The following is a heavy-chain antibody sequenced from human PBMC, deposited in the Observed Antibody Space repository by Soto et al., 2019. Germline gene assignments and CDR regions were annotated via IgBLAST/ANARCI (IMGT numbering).Heavy chain of an antibody. Sequence: PGGSLRLSCAASGFTFSSYGMHWVRQAPGKGLEWVAVIWYDGSNKYYADSVKGRFTISRDNSKNTLYLQMNSLRAEDTAVYYCARGSSGWWNYFDYWGQGTLVTVSS. CDR3: ARGSSGWWNYFDY. J-gene: IGHJ4*02. V-gene: IGHV3-33*01. D-gene: IGHD6-19*01. CDR2: IWYDGSNK. CDR1: GFTFSSYG.